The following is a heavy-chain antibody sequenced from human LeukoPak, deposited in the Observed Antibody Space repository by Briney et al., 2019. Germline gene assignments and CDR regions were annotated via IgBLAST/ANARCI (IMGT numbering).Heavy chain of an antibody. CDR1: GGTFSSYA. V-gene: IGHV1-69*04. J-gene: IGHJ4*02. Sequence: PVASVKVSCKASGGTFSSYAISWVREAPGQGLEWMGRIIPILGIANYAQKFQGRVTITADKSTSTAYMELSSLRSEDTAVYYCARETGGYGYWGQGTLVTVSS. CDR2: IIPILGIA. D-gene: IGHD4-17*01. CDR3: ARETGGYGY.